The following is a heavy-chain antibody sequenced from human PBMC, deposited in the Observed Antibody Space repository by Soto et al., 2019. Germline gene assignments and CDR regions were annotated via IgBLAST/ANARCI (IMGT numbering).Heavy chain of an antibody. D-gene: IGHD1-26*01. Sequence: QVQLQESGPGLVKPSQTLSLTCTVSGGSISSGGYYWSWIRQHPGKGLEWIGYIYYSGSTYYNPSLKTRVTISVDKSMNQRSLTRRSVTAAYMSVYYCAREVGILGATVTDYWGQGTLVTVSS. CDR1: GGSISSGGYY. J-gene: IGHJ4*02. CDR3: AREVGILGATVTDY. V-gene: IGHV4-31*03. CDR2: IYYSGST.